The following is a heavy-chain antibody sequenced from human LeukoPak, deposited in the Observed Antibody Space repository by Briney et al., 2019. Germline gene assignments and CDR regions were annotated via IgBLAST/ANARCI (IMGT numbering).Heavy chain of an antibody. CDR1: GFTFSSYA. D-gene: IGHD1-26*01. V-gene: IGHV3-23*01. Sequence: GGSLRLSCAASGFTFSSYAMSWVRQAPGKELEWVSAISGSGGSTYYADSVKGRFTISRDNSKNTLYLQMNSLRAEDTAVYYCAKDVGVGARTWYYYYGMDVWGQGTTVTVSS. CDR3: AKDVGVGARTWYYYYGMDV. CDR2: ISGSGGST. J-gene: IGHJ6*02.